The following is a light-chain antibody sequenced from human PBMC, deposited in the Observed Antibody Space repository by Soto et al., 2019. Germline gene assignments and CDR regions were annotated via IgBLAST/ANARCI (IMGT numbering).Light chain of an antibody. J-gene: IGKJ2*01. V-gene: IGKV3-15*01. CDR1: QSVSSN. CDR3: QQYNNWPIT. Sequence: EIVMTQSPATLSVSPGERATLSCRASQSVSSNLAWYQQKPGQAPRLLIYGASTRATGIPARFSGSGSGTEFTLTSSSLQDEDVAVYYCQQYNNWPITFGQGTKLEIK. CDR2: GAS.